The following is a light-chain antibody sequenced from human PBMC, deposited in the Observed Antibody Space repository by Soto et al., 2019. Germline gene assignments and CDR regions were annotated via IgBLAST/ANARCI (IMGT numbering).Light chain of an antibody. Sequence: DIQMTQSPSSLSASVGDRVTITCRASQGISTYLNWYQQKPGKAPNLLIYGASGLQNGVPSRFTGSGSGTEFTLTITGLQPEDFGTYYCQQSSITPRTFGQGTKVDIK. CDR3: QQSSITPRT. CDR2: GAS. V-gene: IGKV1-39*01. J-gene: IGKJ1*01. CDR1: QGISTY.